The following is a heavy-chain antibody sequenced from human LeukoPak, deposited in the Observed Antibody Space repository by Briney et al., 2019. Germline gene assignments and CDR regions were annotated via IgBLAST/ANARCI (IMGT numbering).Heavy chain of an antibody. CDR2: ISGSGGST. D-gene: IGHD6-19*01. J-gene: IGHJ1*01. CDR3: GKSVAVAGNFYFQH. CDR1: GFTFSSYA. V-gene: IGHV3-23*01. Sequence: PGGSLRLSCAASGFTFSSYAMSWVRQAPGKGLEWVSAISGSGGSTYYADSVKGRFTISRDNSKNTLYLQMNSLRAEDTAVYYWGKSVAVAGNFYFQHWGQGTLVTVSS.